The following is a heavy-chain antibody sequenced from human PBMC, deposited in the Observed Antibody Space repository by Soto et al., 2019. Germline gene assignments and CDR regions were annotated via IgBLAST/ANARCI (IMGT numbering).Heavy chain of an antibody. CDR3: ARCFSGNYPSRTEEQYYFDS. Sequence: SETLSLTCTVSCDSIRSYYWSWIRQPPGKGLEWIGYSYYRGYTSYNPSLKSRVTISVDTSKNQFSLKLNSVTAADTAVYYCARCFSGNYPSRTEEQYYFDSWGQGTLVTVSS. CDR1: CDSIRSYY. D-gene: IGHD1-26*01. J-gene: IGHJ4*02. CDR2: SYYRGYT. V-gene: IGHV4-59*01.